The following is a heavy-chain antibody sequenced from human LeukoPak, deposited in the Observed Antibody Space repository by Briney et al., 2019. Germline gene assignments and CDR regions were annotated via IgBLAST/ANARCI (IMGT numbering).Heavy chain of an antibody. D-gene: IGHD4-11*01. Sequence: ASVTVSCKASGYTFTSYGISWVRQAPGQGLEWMGWISAYNGNTNYAQKLQGRVTMTTDTSTSTAYMELRSLRSDDTAVYYCARGVSNYRRDHYMDVWGKGTTVTVSS. CDR1: GYTFTSYG. CDR2: ISAYNGNT. J-gene: IGHJ6*03. V-gene: IGHV1-18*01. CDR3: ARGVSNYRRDHYMDV.